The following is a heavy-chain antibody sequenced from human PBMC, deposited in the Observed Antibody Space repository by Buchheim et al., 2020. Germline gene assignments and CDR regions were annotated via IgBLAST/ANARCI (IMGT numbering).Heavy chain of an antibody. Sequence: EVQLVESGGGLVKPGGSLRLSCAASGFTFSSYSMNWVRQAPGKGLEWVSSISSSSSYIYYADSVKGRFTISRDNAKNSLYLQMNSLRAEDTAVYYCARGKVTMVRGAKAHYYYGMDVWGQGTT. V-gene: IGHV3-21*01. D-gene: IGHD3-10*01. CDR2: ISSSSSYI. CDR3: ARGKVTMVRGAKAHYYYGMDV. J-gene: IGHJ6*02. CDR1: GFTFSSYS.